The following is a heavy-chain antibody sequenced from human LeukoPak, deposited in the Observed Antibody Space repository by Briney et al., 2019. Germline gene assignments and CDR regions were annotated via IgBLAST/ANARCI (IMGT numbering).Heavy chain of an antibody. CDR2: IYYSGST. V-gene: IGHV4-39*07. CDR1: GGSISSSSYY. Sequence: SETLSLTCTVSGGSISSSSYYWGWIRQPPGTGLEWIGSIYYSGSTYYNPSLKSRVTISVDTSKNQFSLKLSSVTAADTAVYYCARVFGANGNVWGSPPRSAWYFDLWGRGTLVTVSS. D-gene: IGHD3-16*01. CDR3: ARVFGANGNVWGSPPRSAWYFDL. J-gene: IGHJ2*01.